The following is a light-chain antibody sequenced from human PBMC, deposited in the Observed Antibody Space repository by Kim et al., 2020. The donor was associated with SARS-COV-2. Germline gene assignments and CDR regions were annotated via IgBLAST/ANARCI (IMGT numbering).Light chain of an antibody. CDR1: RSLSGSY. CDR2: GAS. Sequence: EIVLTQSPATLSLSPGQTATLSCRASRSLSGSYLAWYQQKPGQAPRLLIYGASSRATGVPDKFSGSGSRSDFTLTISRLEPEDCAVYFCQQFSASPYTFGQGTKLEIK. V-gene: IGKV3-20*01. CDR3: QQFSASPYT. J-gene: IGKJ2*01.